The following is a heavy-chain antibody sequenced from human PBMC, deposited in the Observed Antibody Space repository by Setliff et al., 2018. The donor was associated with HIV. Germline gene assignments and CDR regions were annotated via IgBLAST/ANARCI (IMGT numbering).Heavy chain of an antibody. V-gene: IGHV5-51*01. D-gene: IGHD2-2*02. Sequence: PGESLKISCKGSGYSFTTFWIAWARQMPGKGLEWMGIIYPGDSDTRYSPSFQGQVTISADKSINTAYLQWNSLKASDTAMYYCARRETPAGCGTSNCYIYAFDIWGQGTMVTVSS. CDR1: GYSFTTFW. J-gene: IGHJ3*02. CDR3: ARRETPAGCGTSNCYIYAFDI. CDR2: IYPGDSDT.